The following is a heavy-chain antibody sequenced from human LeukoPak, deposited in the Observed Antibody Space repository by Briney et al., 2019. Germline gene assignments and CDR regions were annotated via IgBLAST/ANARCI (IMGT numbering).Heavy chain of an antibody. CDR2: IKPDGSEK. V-gene: IGHV3-7*01. Sequence: PGGSLRLSCAASGFTSRSYWMSWVRQAPGKGLEWVAYIKPDGSEKYYVDSVRGRFTLSRDNAKNSLYLQMNSLRAEDTAVYYCARDRSFAYWGQGTLVTVSS. CDR1: GFTSRSYW. J-gene: IGHJ4*02. CDR3: ARDRSFAY.